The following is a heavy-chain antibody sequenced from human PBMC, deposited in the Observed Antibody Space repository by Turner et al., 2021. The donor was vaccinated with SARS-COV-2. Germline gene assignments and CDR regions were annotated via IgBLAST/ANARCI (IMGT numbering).Heavy chain of an antibody. D-gene: IGHD5-18*01. CDR3: ARQATAMFTGPRPATAAGFDP. CDR1: GYTFTGYY. Sequence: QVQLVQSGAEVKKPGASVKVSCKASGYTFTGYYMHWVRQAPGPGLEWMGWINPNSGGTIYAQKFQGRVTMTRDTSVSTAYMELSRLRSDDTAVYYCARQATAMFTGPRPATAAGFDPWGQGTLVTVSS. CDR2: INPNSGGT. J-gene: IGHJ5*02. V-gene: IGHV1-2*02.